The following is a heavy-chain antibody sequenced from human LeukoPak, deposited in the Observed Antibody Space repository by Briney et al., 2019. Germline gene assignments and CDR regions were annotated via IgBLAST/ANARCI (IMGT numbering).Heavy chain of an antibody. Sequence: GGSLRLSCAASGFTFSTYAMSWVRQAPGKGLEWVSGLSGSGGSTYYTDSVKGRFTISRDNSNNTLYLQMNTLRVEDTAVYYCRKDSRNRGGFNDVFNLGAKGTIAIVFS. J-gene: IGHJ3*01. CDR3: RKDSRNRGGFNDVFNL. V-gene: IGHV3-23*01. CDR1: GFTFSTYA. D-gene: IGHD3-16*01. CDR2: LSGSGGST.